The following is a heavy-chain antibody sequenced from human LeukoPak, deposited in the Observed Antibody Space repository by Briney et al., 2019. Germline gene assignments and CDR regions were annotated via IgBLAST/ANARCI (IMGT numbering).Heavy chain of an antibody. CDR1: GGSIRSSSYY. V-gene: IGHV4-39*01. D-gene: IGHD5-18*01. CDR2: IYYSGST. CDR3: ARHRIQLDRGSLDY. J-gene: IGHJ4*02. Sequence: PSETLSLTXTVSGGSIRSSSYYWGWIRQPPGKGLDWIGSIYYSGSTYYNPSLKSRVTISVDTSKNQFSLKLSSVTAADTAVYYCARHRIQLDRGSLDYWGQGTLVTVSS.